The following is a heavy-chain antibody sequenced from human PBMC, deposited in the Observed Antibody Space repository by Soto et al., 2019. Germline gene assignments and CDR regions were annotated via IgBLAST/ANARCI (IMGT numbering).Heavy chain of an antibody. D-gene: IGHD3-22*01. J-gene: IGHJ4*02. V-gene: IGHV1-46*01. CDR1: GYTFTSYY. CDR3: AKDTLKSGITMITDY. CDR2: INPSGGST. Sequence: VASVKVSCKASGYTFTSYYMHWVRQAPGQGLEWMGIINPSGGSTSYAQKFQGRVTMTRDTSTSTVYMELSSLRAEDTAVYYCAKDTLKSGITMITDYWGQGTLVTVSS.